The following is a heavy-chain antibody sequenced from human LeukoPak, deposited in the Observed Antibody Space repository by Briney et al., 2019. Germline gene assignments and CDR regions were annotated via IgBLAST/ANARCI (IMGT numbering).Heavy chain of an antibody. CDR2: IIPILGIA. CDR3: ARDLPWGYGDKYYYYYYMDV. Sequence: GASVKVSCKASGGTFSSYAISWVRQAPGQGLEWMGRIIPILGIANYAQKFQGRVTITAGKSTSTAYMELSSLRSEDTAVYYCARDLPWGYGDKYYYYYYMDVWGKGTTVTVSS. V-gene: IGHV1-69*04. CDR1: GGTFSSYA. J-gene: IGHJ6*03. D-gene: IGHD4-17*01.